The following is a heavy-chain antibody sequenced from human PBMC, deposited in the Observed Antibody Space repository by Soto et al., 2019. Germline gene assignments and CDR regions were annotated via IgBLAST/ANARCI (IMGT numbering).Heavy chain of an antibody. CDR3: ATEDRFVVVVILDC. V-gene: IGHV1-18*01. J-gene: IGHJ4*02. D-gene: IGHD3-3*01. CDR2: ISAYNGNT. Sequence: ASVKVSCKASGYTFTSYGISWVRQAPGQGLEWMGWISAYNGNTNYAQKLQGRVTMTTDTSTSTAYMELRSLRSDDTAVYYCATEDRFVVVVILDCWGQGTLVNVSS. CDR1: GYTFTSYG.